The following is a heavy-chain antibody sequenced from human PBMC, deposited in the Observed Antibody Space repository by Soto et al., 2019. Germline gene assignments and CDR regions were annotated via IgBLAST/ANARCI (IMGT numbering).Heavy chain of an antibody. CDR1: GFTFSSYA. J-gene: IGHJ4*02. Sequence: EVQLLESGGGSVQPGGSLRLSCAASGFTFSSYAMHWVRRPPGKGLEWVSSISSSGGTAYYADSVKGRFSISRDSLENTLYLQMNSLRAEDTAVYFCAKGRGQSWSIDYWGQGTLVTVSP. CDR3: AKGRGQSWSIDY. CDR2: ISSSGGTA. D-gene: IGHD3-10*01. V-gene: IGHV3-23*01.